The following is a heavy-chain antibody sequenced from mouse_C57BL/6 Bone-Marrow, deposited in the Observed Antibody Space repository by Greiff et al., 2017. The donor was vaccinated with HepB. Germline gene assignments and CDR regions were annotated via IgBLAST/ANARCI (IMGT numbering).Heavy chain of an antibody. V-gene: IGHV1-55*01. Sequence: QVHVKQPGAELVKPGASVKMSCKASGYTFTSYWITWVKQRPGQGLEWIGDIYPGSGSTNYNEKFKSKATLTVDTSSSTAYMQLSSLTSEDSAVYYCARSLGYWGQGTTLTVSS. CDR1: GYTFTSYW. J-gene: IGHJ2*01. D-gene: IGHD2-10*02. CDR3: ARSLGY. CDR2: IYPGSGST.